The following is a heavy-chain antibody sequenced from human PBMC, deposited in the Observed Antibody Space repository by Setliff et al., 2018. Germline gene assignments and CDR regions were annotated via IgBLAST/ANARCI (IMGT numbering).Heavy chain of an antibody. D-gene: IGHD6-19*01. V-gene: IGHV4-61*09. CDR3: ARRAKVSSGWSSDEFDY. Sequence: PSETLSLTCSVSGASITSGGFYWTWIRQPAGKGLEWIGHIPPSGSTTYNPSVKSRVTISVDTSKNQFSLNLTSVTAADTAVYYCARRAKVSSGWSSDEFDYWGQGTLVTVSS. CDR1: GASITSGGFY. CDR2: IPPSGST. J-gene: IGHJ4*02.